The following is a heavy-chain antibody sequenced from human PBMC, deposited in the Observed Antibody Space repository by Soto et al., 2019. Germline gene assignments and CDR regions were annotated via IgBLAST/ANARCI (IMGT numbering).Heavy chain of an antibody. J-gene: IGHJ4*02. Sequence: AGGSLRLSCAASGFTFSSYAMSWVRQAPGKGLEWVSAISGSGGSTYYADSVKGRFTISRDNSKNTLYLQMNSLRAEDTAVYYCAKDDSSGYSVDYWGQGTQVTVSS. CDR2: ISGSGGST. V-gene: IGHV3-23*01. D-gene: IGHD3-22*01. CDR3: AKDDSSGYSVDY. CDR1: GFTFSSYA.